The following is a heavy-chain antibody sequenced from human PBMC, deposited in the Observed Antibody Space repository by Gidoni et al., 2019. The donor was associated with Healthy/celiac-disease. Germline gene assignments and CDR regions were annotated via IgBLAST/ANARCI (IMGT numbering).Heavy chain of an antibody. CDR2: IIPIFGTA. D-gene: IGHD5-18*01. J-gene: IGHJ4*02. CDR3: AKTGYSYDNDY. Sequence: SGAEVKKPGSSVKVSCKASGGTFSSYAISWVRQAPAQGLEWMGGIIPIFGTAYYAQKFQGRVTNTADESTSTPYMELSRRRSEDTAGYYSAKTGYSYDNDYWGQGTLVTVSS. V-gene: IGHV1-69*01. CDR1: GGTFSSYA.